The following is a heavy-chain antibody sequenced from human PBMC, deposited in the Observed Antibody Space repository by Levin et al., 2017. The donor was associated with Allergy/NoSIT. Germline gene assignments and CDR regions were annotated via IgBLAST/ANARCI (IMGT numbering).Heavy chain of an antibody. D-gene: IGHD3-10*01. CDR1: GFTFNSYL. CDR3: ARDSGLNG. CDR2: INPDGSEK. J-gene: IGHJ4*02. V-gene: IGHV3-7*01. Sequence: GGSLRLSCAASGFTFNSYLMSWVRQAPGKGLEWVANINPDGSEKYYLDSVKGRFTISRDNAKNSLYLQMNSLRADDTAVYYCARDSGLNGWGQGILVTVSS.